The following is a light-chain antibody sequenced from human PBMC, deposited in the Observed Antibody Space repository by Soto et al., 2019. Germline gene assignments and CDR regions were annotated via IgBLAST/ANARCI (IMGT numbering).Light chain of an antibody. CDR1: SSDIGTYDY. CDR3: TSYTGDDFTFI. J-gene: IGLJ1*01. V-gene: IGLV2-8*01. CDR2: EVS. Sequence: QSVLTQPPSASGSPGQSVTISCTGTSSDIGTYDYVSWYQQHPGRAPKLIIFEVSKRPSGVPDRFSGSKSGNTASLIVSGLQPDDEAEYHCTSYTGDDFTFIFGTGTKVTVL.